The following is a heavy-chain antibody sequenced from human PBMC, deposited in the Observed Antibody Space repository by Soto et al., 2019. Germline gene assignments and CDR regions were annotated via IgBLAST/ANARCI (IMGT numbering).Heavy chain of an antibody. Sequence: EVQLLESGGGLVQPGGSLRLSCAASGFTFRSYAMSWVRQAPGKGLEWVSAISGSGGSTYYADSVKGRFTISRDNSKNTLYLQMNSLRAEDTAVYYCAKMLRLSSSWYEDDYCGQGTLVTVSS. D-gene: IGHD6-13*01. CDR2: ISGSGGST. CDR3: AKMLRLSSSWYEDDY. V-gene: IGHV3-23*01. J-gene: IGHJ4*02. CDR1: GFTFRSYA.